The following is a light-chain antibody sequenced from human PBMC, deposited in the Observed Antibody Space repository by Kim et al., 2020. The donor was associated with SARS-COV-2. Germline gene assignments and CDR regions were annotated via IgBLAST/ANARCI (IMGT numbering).Light chain of an antibody. CDR3: SSYTSSSTLV. Sequence: GQSITISCTGTSSDVGGYNYVSWYQQHPGKAPKLMIYDVSRRPSGVSNRFSGSKSGNTASLTISGLQAEDEADYYCSSYTSSSTLVFGTGTKVTVL. J-gene: IGLJ1*01. CDR2: DVS. V-gene: IGLV2-14*03. CDR1: SSDVGGYNY.